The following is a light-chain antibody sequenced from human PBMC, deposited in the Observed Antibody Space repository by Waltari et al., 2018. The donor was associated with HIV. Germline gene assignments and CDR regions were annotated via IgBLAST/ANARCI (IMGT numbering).Light chain of an antibody. CDR2: GAS. Sequence: IVLMQSPGTLYLSPAGIPTLSCSASQSVSSSYLAWYQQKPGQAPRLLIYGASSRATGIPDRFSGSGSGTDFTLTISRLEPEDFAVYYCQQYGRSPYTFGQGTKLEIK. J-gene: IGKJ2*01. CDR3: QQYGRSPYT. V-gene: IGKV3-20*01. CDR1: QSVSSSY.